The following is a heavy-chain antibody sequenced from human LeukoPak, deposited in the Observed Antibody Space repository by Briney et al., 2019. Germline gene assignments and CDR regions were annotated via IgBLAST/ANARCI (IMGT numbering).Heavy chain of an antibody. J-gene: IGHJ3*02. V-gene: IGHV1-69*06. D-gene: IGHD6-19*01. CDR2: IIPIFGTA. CDR3: ARDLLGQWLARSAFDI. Sequence: SVKVSCKASGGTFSSYAISWVRQAPGQGLEWMGGIIPIFGTANYAQKFQGRVTITADKSTSTAYMELSSLRSEGTAVYYCARDLLGQWLARSAFDIWGQGTMVTVSS. CDR1: GGTFSSYA.